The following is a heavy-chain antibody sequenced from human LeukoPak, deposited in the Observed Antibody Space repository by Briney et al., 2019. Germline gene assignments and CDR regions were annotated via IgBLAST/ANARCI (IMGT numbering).Heavy chain of an antibody. D-gene: IGHD1-26*01. CDR2: ISGSGGST. CDR3: AKVLLGVGATETQTPFDY. Sequence: GGSLRLSCAASGFTFSSYAMSWVRQAPGKGLEWVSAISGSGGSTYYADSVKGRFTISRDNSKNTLYLQMNSLRAEDTAVYYCAKVLLGVGATETQTPFDYWGQGTLVTVSS. V-gene: IGHV3-23*01. CDR1: GFTFSSYA. J-gene: IGHJ4*02.